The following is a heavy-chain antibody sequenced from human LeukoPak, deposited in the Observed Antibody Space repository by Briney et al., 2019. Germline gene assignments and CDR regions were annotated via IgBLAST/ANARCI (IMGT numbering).Heavy chain of an antibody. CDR2: IYPGNPET. CDR3: ARGVVGANDYFYGMDV. D-gene: IGHD1-26*01. J-gene: IGHJ6*02. V-gene: IGHV5-51*01. CDR1: GYSFTSHW. Sequence: GESLKITCKGSGYSFTSHWIAWVRQMPGKGLEWMGIIYPGNPETRYSPSFQGQVTMSADKSIRIAYLQWSSLKASDTAIYYCARGVVGANDYFYGMDVWGQGTTVTVSS.